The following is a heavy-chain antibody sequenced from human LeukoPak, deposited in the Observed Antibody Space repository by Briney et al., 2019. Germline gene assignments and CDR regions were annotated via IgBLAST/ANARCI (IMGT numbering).Heavy chain of an antibody. CDR1: GFTFSSYW. V-gene: IGHV3-7*01. D-gene: IGHD5-12*01. CDR3: AKPYSGYVYYGMDV. CDR2: IKQDGNEK. Sequence: GGSLRLSCAASGFTFSSYWMSWVRQAPGKGLEWVANIKQDGNEKYYVDSVKGRFTISRDNAKNSLYLQMNSLRAEDTAVYYCAKPYSGYVYYGMDVWGQGTTVTVSS. J-gene: IGHJ6*02.